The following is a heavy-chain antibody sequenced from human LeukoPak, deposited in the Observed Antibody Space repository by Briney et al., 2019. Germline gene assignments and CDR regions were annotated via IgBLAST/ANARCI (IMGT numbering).Heavy chain of an antibody. D-gene: IGHD3-22*01. CDR1: GFTVSSNY. Sequence: GGSLRLSCAASGFTVSSNYMSWVRQAPGKGLEWVSVIYSGGSTCYADSVKGRFTISRDNSKNTLYLQMNSLRAEDTAVYYCARDMDYYDSSGAYYFDYWGQGTLVTVSS. J-gene: IGHJ4*02. CDR2: IYSGGST. V-gene: IGHV3-66*01. CDR3: ARDMDYYDSSGAYYFDY.